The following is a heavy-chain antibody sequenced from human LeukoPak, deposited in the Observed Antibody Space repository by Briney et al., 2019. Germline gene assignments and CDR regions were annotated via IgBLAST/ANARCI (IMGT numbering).Heavy chain of an antibody. J-gene: IGHJ4*02. V-gene: IGHV4-34*01. Sequence: NPSETLSLTCAVYGGSFSGYYWSWIRQPPGKGLEWIGEINHSGSTNYNPSLKSRVTISVDTSKNQFSLKLSSVTAADTAVYYCAREHGGSLFDYWGQGTLVTVSS. CDR1: GGSFSGYY. D-gene: IGHD4-23*01. CDR2: INHSGST. CDR3: AREHGGSLFDY.